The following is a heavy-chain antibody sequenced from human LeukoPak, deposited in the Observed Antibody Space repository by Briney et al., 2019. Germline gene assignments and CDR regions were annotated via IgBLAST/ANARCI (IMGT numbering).Heavy chain of an antibody. D-gene: IGHD2-2*01. CDR2: IYPGDSDT. Sequence: GGPLQISFKGSGSGFTSYWIGGVRRLHGKGREGMGIIYPGDSDTRYSPSFQGQVTISADTSISPAYLQWSSLKPSDPAMYSCARQGGYCSSTSCIHPWGQGTLVTVSS. V-gene: IGHV5-51*01. J-gene: IGHJ5*02. CDR3: ARQGGYCSSTSCIHP. CDR1: GSGFTSYW.